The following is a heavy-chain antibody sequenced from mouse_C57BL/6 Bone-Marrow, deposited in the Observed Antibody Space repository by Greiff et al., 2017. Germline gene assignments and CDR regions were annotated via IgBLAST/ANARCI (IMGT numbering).Heavy chain of an antibody. J-gene: IGHJ4*01. CDR2: ISSGSSTI. V-gene: IGHV5-17*01. CDR3: AREIYPLYYYAMDY. Sequence: EVQGVESGGGLVKPGGSLKLSCAASGFTFSDYGMHWVRQAPEKGLEWVAYISSGSSTIYYADTVKGRFTLSRDNAKNTLFLQMTSLRSEDTDMYYCAREIYPLYYYAMDYWGQGTSVTVSS. CDR1: GFTFSDYG.